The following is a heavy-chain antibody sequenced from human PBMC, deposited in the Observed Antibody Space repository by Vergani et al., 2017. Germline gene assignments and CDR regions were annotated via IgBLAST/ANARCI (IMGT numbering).Heavy chain of an antibody. J-gene: IGHJ4*02. D-gene: IGHD3-3*01. CDR1: GFTFSSYW. V-gene: IGHV3-7*01. CDR2: IKQDGSEK. Sequence: EVQLVESGGGLVQPGGSLRLSCAASGFTFSSYWMSWVRQAPGKGRAWVANIKQDGSEKYYVDSVKGRFTISRDNAKNSLYLQMNSMRADETAVYYCAKTSYDLLSGYSDYWGQGTLVTVSS. CDR3: AKTSYDLLSGYSDY.